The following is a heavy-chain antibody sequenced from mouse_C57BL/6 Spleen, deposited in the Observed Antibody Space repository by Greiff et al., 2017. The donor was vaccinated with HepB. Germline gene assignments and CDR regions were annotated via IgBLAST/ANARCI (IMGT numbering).Heavy chain of an antibody. J-gene: IGHJ3*01. CDR3: ARQDDGSLFAY. Sequence: EVQGVESGGDLVKPGGSLKLSCAASGFTFSSYGMSWVRQTPDKRLEWVATISSGGSYTYYPDSVKGRFTISRDNAKNTLYLQMSSLKSEDTAMYYCARQDDGSLFAYWGQGTLVTVSA. D-gene: IGHD2-3*01. V-gene: IGHV5-6*01. CDR1: GFTFSSYG. CDR2: ISSGGSYT.